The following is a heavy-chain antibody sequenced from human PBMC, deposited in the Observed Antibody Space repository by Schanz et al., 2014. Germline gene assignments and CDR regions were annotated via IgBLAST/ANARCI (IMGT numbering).Heavy chain of an antibody. CDR2: ITRSGGGT. CDR3: VKDTYCAGDCFPAEYFQH. Sequence: EVQLVESGGGVVQFGRSLRLSCVASGFTFSSYGMHWVRQASGKGLEYVSAITRSGGGTYYSDSVKGRFTISRDNSKNTLYLQMSSLRHEDSAVYYCVKDTYCAGDCFPAEYFQHWGQGTLVTVSS. D-gene: IGHD2-21*02. J-gene: IGHJ1*01. CDR1: GFTFSSYG. V-gene: IGHV3-64D*06.